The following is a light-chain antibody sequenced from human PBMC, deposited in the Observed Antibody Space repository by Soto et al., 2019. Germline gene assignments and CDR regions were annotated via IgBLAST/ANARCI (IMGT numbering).Light chain of an antibody. V-gene: IGKV4-1*01. Sequence: DIVLTQSPDSPAVSLGERATINCKSSQSVLYSSNNQNHLAWYQQKPGQPPKLLIYWASTRESGVPDRFSGSGSGTDFTLTISSLQAEDVAVYYCQQYYSTPWTFGQGTKVDIK. J-gene: IGKJ1*01. CDR1: QSVLYSSNNQNH. CDR2: WAS. CDR3: QQYYSTPWT.